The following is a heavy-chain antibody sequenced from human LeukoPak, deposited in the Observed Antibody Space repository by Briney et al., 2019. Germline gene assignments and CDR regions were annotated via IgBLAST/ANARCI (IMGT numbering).Heavy chain of an antibody. CDR2: INHSGST. V-gene: IGHV4-34*01. D-gene: IGHD1-26*01. CDR3: ARRGGSGRAFDY. J-gene: IGHJ4*02. Sequence: SETLSLTCAVYGGSFSGYYWSWIRQPPGKGPEWIGEINHSGSTNYNPSLKSRVTISVDTSKNQFSLKLSSVTAADTAVYYCARRGGSGRAFDYWGQGTLVTVSS. CDR1: GGSFSGYY.